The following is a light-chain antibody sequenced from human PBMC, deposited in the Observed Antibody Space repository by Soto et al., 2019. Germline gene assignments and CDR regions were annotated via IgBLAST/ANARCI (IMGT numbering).Light chain of an antibody. J-gene: IGLJ2*01. CDR2: EVR. V-gene: IGLV2-8*01. Sequence: QSVLTQPPSASGSPGQSVTISCTGSSNDLGGYNYVSWYQHHPGKAPKLIIYEVRERPSGVPDRFSGSKSGNTASLTVSGHQEEDEADYYCSSYGGSDNLIFGGGTKLTVL. CDR1: SNDLGGYNY. CDR3: SSYGGSDNLI.